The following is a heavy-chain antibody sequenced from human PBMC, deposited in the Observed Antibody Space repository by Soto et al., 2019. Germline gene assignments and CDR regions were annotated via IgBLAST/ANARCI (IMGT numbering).Heavy chain of an antibody. J-gene: IGHJ4*02. V-gene: IGHV1-46*01. D-gene: IGHD3-22*01. CDR2: INPTGGST. CDR3: ARRNYYDSSLDY. CDR1: GYTFINYY. Sequence: QVQLAQSGAEVKKPGASVKVSCKASGYTFINYYMHWVRQAPGQGLEWMGTINPTGGSTKYAQKFQGRVTMTIDTSTNTVYMVVTSLRPEDTAVYYCARRNYYDSSLDYWGQGTLVTVSS.